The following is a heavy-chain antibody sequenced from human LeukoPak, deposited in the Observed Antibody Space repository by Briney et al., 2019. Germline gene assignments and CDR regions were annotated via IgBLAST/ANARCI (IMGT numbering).Heavy chain of an antibody. D-gene: IGHD3-10*01. CDR3: ARAFPTMVRGVIDY. CDR2: MNPNSGNT. CDR1: GYTFTSYD. Sequence: ASVKVSCKASGYTFTSYDINWVRQATGQGLEWMGWMNPNSGNTGYAQKFQGRVTLTRNTSISTAYMELSSLRSEDTAVYYCARAFPTMVRGVIDYWGQGALVTVSS. J-gene: IGHJ4*02. V-gene: IGHV1-8*01.